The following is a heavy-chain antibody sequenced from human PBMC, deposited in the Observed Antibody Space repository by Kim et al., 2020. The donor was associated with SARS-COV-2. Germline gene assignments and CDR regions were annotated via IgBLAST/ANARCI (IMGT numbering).Heavy chain of an antibody. D-gene: IGHD3-9*01. CDR3: TSEAYDILTGYYIDYYGMDV. Sequence: GGSLRLSCAASGFTFSNAWMSWVRQAPGKGLEWVGRIKSKTDGGTTDYAAPVKGRFTISRDDSKNTLYLQMNSLKTEDTAVYYCTSEAYDILTGYYIDYYGMDVWGQGTTVTVSS. J-gene: IGHJ6*02. CDR2: IKSKTDGGTT. CDR1: GFTFSNAW. V-gene: IGHV3-15*01.